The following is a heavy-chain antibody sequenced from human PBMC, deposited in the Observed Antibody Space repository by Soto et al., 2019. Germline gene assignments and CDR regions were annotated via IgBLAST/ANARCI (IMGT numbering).Heavy chain of an antibody. Sequence: QVQLQESGPGLVKPSHTLSLTCTVSGGSISSGNYYWRWIRQPPGKGLEWIGFISYSGSTYYNASLKSRVTISVYTSKNPFSLNLSFVTAADPAVYYCATMGTPATGLYYCDYWGQGNLVTVSS. CDR1: GGSISSGNYY. CDR2: ISYSGST. J-gene: IGHJ4*02. V-gene: IGHV4-30-4*08. CDR3: ATMGTPATGLYYCDY. D-gene: IGHD1-7*01.